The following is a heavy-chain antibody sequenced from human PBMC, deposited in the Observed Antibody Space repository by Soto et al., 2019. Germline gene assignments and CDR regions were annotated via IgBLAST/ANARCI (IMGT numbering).Heavy chain of an antibody. Sequence: ASETLSLTCAVSSGSISSSNWWSWVRQPPGKGLEWIGEIYHSGSTNYNPSLKSRVTISVDKSKNQFSLKLSSVTAADTAVYYCARGGIAVAGEQLDYWGQGTLVTVSS. CDR2: IYHSGST. D-gene: IGHD6-19*01. CDR3: ARGGIAVAGEQLDY. CDR1: SGSISSSNW. V-gene: IGHV4-4*02. J-gene: IGHJ4*02.